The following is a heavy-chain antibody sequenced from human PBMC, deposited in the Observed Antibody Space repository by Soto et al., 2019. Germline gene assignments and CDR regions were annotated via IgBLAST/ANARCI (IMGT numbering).Heavy chain of an antibody. J-gene: IGHJ6*02. CDR1: GGTLSSYA. D-gene: IGHD5-12*01. CDR2: IIPIFGTA. Sequence: SVKVSCKTSGGTLSSYAISWVRQAPGQGLEWMGGIIPIFGTANYAQKFQGRVTITADESTSTAYMELSSLRSEDTAVYYCGWSRDGYNLGLYYYGMDVWGQGTTVTVSS. V-gene: IGHV1-69*13. CDR3: GWSRDGYNLGLYYYGMDV.